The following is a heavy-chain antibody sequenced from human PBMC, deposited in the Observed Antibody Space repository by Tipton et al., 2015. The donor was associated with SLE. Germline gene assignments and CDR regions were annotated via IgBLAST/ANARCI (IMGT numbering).Heavy chain of an antibody. Sequence: TLSLTCSVSGGSISISRYYWAWIRQPPGKGLEWIGSIYYRGTTYYNPSLKSRVAISVDTSKNQFSLRLSSVTAADTAVYYCARRGKEMILSYFDYWGQGSLVTVSS. CDR3: ARRGKEMILSYFDY. J-gene: IGHJ4*02. V-gene: IGHV4-39*01. CDR2: IYYRGTT. D-gene: IGHD5-24*01. CDR1: GGSISISRYY.